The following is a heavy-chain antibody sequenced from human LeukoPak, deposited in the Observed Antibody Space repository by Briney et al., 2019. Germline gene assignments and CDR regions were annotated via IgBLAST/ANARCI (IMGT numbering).Heavy chain of an antibody. V-gene: IGHV1-2*02. CDR3: ARGPDAIFDI. CDR1: GYSFTNYD. D-gene: IGHD2-2*01. J-gene: IGHJ3*02. Sequence: ASVKVSCKASGYSFTNYDITWVRQAPGQGLEWMGWINPNSGGTNYAQKFLGRVTMTRDTSIRTASMELSRLRFDDTAVYYCARGPDAIFDIWGQGTMVTVSS. CDR2: INPNSGGT.